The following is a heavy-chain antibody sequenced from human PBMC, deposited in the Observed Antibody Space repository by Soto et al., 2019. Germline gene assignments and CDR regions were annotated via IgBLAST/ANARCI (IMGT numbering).Heavy chain of an antibody. Sequence: EVQLVESGGGLVQPGGSLRLSCAASGFTVSSNYMSWVRQAPGKGLEWVSVIYSGGSTYYADSVKGRFTISRHNSKNTLYLQMNSLRAEDTAVYYCARGISSSWYGCWFDPWGQGTLVTVSS. J-gene: IGHJ5*02. CDR2: IYSGGST. D-gene: IGHD6-13*01. V-gene: IGHV3-53*04. CDR3: ARGISSSWYGCWFDP. CDR1: GFTVSSNY.